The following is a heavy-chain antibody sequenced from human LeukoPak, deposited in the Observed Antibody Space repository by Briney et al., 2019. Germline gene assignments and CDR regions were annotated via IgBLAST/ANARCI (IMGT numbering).Heavy chain of an antibody. Sequence: NPGGSLRLSCAASGFTFSDYYMSWIRQAPGKGLEWVSYISSGSTIYYADSVKGRFTISRDNAKNSLYLQMNSLRAEDTAVYYCASSYYYDSSGYYYFDYWGQGTLVTVSS. J-gene: IGHJ4*02. D-gene: IGHD3-22*01. CDR1: GFTFSDYY. V-gene: IGHV3-11*01. CDR3: ASSYYYDSSGYYYFDY. CDR2: ISSGSTI.